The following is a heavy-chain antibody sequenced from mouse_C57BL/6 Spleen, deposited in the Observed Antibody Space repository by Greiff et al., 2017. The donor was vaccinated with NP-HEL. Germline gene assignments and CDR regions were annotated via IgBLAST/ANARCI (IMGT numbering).Heavy chain of an antibody. CDR3: ARWSNYYAMDY. D-gene: IGHD5-1*01. CDR1: GYAFRSSW. J-gene: IGHJ4*01. V-gene: IGHV1-82*01. Sequence: QVQLQQSGPELVKPGASVKISCTASGYAFRSSWMNWVKQRPGKGLEWIGRIYPGDGDTNYNGKFKGKATLTADNSSSTAYMQLSSLTSEDSAVYFCARWSNYYAMDYWGQGTSVTVSS. CDR2: IYPGDGDT.